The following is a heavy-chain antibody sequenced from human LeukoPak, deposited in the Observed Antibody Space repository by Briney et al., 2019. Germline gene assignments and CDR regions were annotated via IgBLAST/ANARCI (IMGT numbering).Heavy chain of an antibody. D-gene: IGHD6-13*01. CDR1: GYTFTDYY. CDR2: ISPNSGGT. J-gene: IGHJ4*02. CDR3: AKLLSYSSSLRSDY. V-gene: IGHV1-2*02. Sequence: ASVKVSCKASGYTFTDYYIHWVRQAPGQGLEWMGWISPNSGGTNYAQKFQGRVTMTRDTSISTAYMELSSLRSDDTAVYYCAKLLSYSSSLRSDYWGQGTLVTVSS.